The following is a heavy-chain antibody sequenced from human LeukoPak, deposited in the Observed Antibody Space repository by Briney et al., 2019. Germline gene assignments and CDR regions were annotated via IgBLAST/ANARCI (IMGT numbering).Heavy chain of an antibody. CDR3: ARARSGYYYGAFDI. D-gene: IGHD3-22*01. V-gene: IGHV3-33*01. Sequence: AGGSLRLSCAASGFTFSSYGMHWVRQAPGKGLEWVAVIWYDGSNKYYADSVKGRFTISRDNSKNTLYLQMNSLRAEDTAVYYCARARSGYYYGAFDIWGQGTMVTVSS. CDR1: GFTFSSYG. CDR2: IWYDGSNK. J-gene: IGHJ3*02.